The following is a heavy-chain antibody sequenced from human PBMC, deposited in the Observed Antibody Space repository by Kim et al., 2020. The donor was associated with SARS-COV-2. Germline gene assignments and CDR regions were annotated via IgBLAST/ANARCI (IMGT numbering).Heavy chain of an antibody. CDR3: ARDHYCSSTSCYFPLVRPDPAAIFRWFDP. J-gene: IGHJ5*02. CDR2: INPNSGGT. CDR1: GYTFTGYY. D-gene: IGHD2-2*01. V-gene: IGHV1-2*02. Sequence: ASVKVSCKASGYTFTGYYMHWVRQAPGQGLEWMGWINPNSGGTNYAQKFQGRVTMTRDTSISTAYMELSRLRSDDTAVYYCARDHYCSSTSCYFPLVRPDPAAIFRWFDPWGQGTLVTVSS.